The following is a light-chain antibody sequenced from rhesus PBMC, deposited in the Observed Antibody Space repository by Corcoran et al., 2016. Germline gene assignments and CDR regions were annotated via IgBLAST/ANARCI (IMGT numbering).Light chain of an antibody. Sequence: DIQMTQSPSSVSASVGEGVTTTCRASKGISSHLAWYQQKPEKALKLLIYYATPSQSGVPSRFSGRRSGTEFTLTISSLQPEDFATYYCQRYNSLPWTFGQGTKVEIK. J-gene: IGKJ1*01. CDR3: QRYNSLPWT. CDR2: YAT. CDR1: KGISSH. V-gene: IGKV1-25*01.